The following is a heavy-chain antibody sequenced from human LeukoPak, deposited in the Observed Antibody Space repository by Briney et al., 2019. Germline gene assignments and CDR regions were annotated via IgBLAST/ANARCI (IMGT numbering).Heavy chain of an antibody. CDR3: TTDISAVLY. V-gene: IGHV3-15*01. Sequence: ETLSLTCTVSGCSINNNFWTWIRQPPGKGLEWVGRIKSKTDGGTTDYAAPVKGRFTISRDDSENTLYLQMSSLKTEDTAVYYCTTDISAVLYWGQGTLVTVSS. D-gene: IGHD1-14*01. J-gene: IGHJ4*02. CDR1: GCSINNNF. CDR2: IKSKTDGGTT.